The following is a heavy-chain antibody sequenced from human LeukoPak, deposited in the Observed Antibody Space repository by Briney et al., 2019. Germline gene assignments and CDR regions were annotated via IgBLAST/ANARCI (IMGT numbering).Heavy chain of an antibody. V-gene: IGHV5-51*01. J-gene: IGHJ4*02. CDR1: GYIFTSYW. D-gene: IGHD5-12*01. Sequence: GASLQISCKGSGYIFTSYWIGWVRPLPGKGLEWMGIIYPGDSDTRYSPSFQGQVTISADKSISTAYLQWSSLKASDTAMYYCARYRYSGYDYVDYWGQGTLVTVSS. CDR2: IYPGDSDT. CDR3: ARYRYSGYDYVDY.